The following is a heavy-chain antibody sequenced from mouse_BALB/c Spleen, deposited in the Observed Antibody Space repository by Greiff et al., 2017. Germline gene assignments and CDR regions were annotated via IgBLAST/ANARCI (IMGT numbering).Heavy chain of an antibody. V-gene: IGHV5-17*02. D-gene: IGHD2-1*01. CDR2: ISSGSSTI. Sequence: DVQLVESGGGLVQPGGSRKLSCAASGFTFSSFGMHWVRQAPEKGLEWVAYISSGSSTIYYADTVKGRFTISRDNPKNTLFLQMTSLRSEDTAMYYCAREHYGNYPFAYWGQGTLVTVSA. CDR3: AREHYGNYPFAY. J-gene: IGHJ3*01. CDR1: GFTFSSFG.